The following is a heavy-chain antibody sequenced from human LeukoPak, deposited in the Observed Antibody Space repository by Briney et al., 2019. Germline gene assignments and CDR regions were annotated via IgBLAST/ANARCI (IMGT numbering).Heavy chain of an antibody. CDR3: ARDIRVQLWLMVTYYYYGMDV. J-gene: IGHJ6*02. CDR1: GFTFSSYA. D-gene: IGHD5-18*01. CDR2: ISYDGSNK. V-gene: IGHV3-30-3*01. Sequence: PGGSLRLSCAASGFTFSSYAMHWVRQAPGKGLEWVAVISYDGSNKYYADSVKGRFTISRDNSKNTLYLQMNSLRAEDTAVYYCARDIRVQLWLMVTYYYYGMDVWGQGTTVTVSS.